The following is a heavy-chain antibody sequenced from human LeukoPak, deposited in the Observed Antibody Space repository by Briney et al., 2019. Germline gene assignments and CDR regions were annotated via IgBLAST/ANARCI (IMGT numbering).Heavy chain of an antibody. V-gene: IGHV4-61*01. CDR1: GGSVSSGSYY. Sequence: PSETLSLTCTVSGGSVSSGSYYWSWIRQPPGKGLEWIGYIYYSGSTNYNPSLKSRVTISVATSKNQFSLKLSSVTAADTAVYYCAKATYYYDSSGYSPIDYWGQGTLVTVSS. CDR3: AKATYYYDSSGYSPIDY. J-gene: IGHJ4*02. D-gene: IGHD3-22*01. CDR2: IYYSGST.